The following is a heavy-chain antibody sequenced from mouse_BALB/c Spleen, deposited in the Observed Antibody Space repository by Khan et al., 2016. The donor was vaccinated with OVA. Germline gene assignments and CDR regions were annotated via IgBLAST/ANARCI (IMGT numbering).Heavy chain of an antibody. V-gene: IGHV1-26*01. Sequence: MQLEESGPDLVKPGASVKISCKASGYSFTGYYIHWVKQSHGKSLEWIGRVNPNNGGTSYNKKFKGQAIFTVDKSSNTAYMELRSLTSEDSAVYSCAIYHGYFDVWGAGTTVTVSS. J-gene: IGHJ1*01. CDR3: AIYHGYFDV. CDR2: VNPNNGGT. CDR1: GYSFTGYY.